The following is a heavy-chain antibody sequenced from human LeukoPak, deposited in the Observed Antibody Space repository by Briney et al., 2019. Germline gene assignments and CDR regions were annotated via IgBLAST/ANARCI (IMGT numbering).Heavy chain of an antibody. J-gene: IGHJ4*02. D-gene: IGHD6-19*01. V-gene: IGHV3-30*02. CDR1: GFTFSSYG. CDR3: AREPPNLRSSGWYRVSHRDHEVTSTPDDY. CDR2: IRYDGSNK. Sequence: PGGSLRLSCAASGFTFSSYGMHWVRQAPGKGLEWVAFIRYDGSNKYYADSVKGRFTISRDNSKNTVYLQMNSLRAEDTAVYYCAREPPNLRSSGWYRVSHRDHEVTSTPDDYWGQGTLVTVSS.